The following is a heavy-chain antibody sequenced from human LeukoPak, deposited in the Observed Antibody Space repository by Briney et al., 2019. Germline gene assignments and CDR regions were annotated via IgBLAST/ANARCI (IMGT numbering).Heavy chain of an antibody. Sequence: TSETLSLTCTVSGXSISSSSYYWGWIRQPPGMGLEWIGSIYYSGSTFYNPSLKSRVTISVDTSKNQFSLKLSSVTAADTAVYYCAREMEPYGDYSRDAFDIWGQGTIVTVSS. CDR3: AREMEPYGDYSRDAFDI. CDR1: GXSISSSSYY. V-gene: IGHV4-39*07. D-gene: IGHD4-17*01. J-gene: IGHJ3*02. CDR2: IYYSGST.